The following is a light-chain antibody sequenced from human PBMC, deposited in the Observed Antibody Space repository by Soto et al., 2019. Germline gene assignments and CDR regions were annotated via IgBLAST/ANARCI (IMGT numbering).Light chain of an antibody. Sequence: QSVLTQPPSASGTPGQRVTISCSGSSSNIGSNTVNWYRQLPGTAPKVLIYTNDQRPSGVPDRFSGSKSGTSASLAISGLQSEDEADYYCAAWDDSLDAGVFGGGTQLTVL. V-gene: IGLV1-44*01. CDR2: TND. CDR3: AAWDDSLDAGV. J-gene: IGLJ3*02. CDR1: SSNIGSNT.